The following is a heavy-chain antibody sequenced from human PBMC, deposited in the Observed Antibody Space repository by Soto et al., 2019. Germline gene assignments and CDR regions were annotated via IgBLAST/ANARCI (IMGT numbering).Heavy chain of an antibody. CDR2: IYYSGST. J-gene: IGHJ3*02. V-gene: IGHV4-39*01. D-gene: IGHD6-19*01. CDR1: GGSISSSSYY. CDR3: ARRRDGVEQWHESAFDI. Sequence: QLQLQESGPGLVKPSETLSLTCTVSGGSISSSSYYWGWIRQPPGKGLEWIGSIYYSGSTYYNPSLKSRVTISVDTSKNQFSLKLSSVTAADTAVYYCARRRDGVEQWHESAFDIWGQGTMVTVSS.